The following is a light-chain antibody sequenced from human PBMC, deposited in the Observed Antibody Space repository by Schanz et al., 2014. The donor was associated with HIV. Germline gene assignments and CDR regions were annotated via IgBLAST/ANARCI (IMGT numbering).Light chain of an antibody. CDR1: QDINIY. V-gene: IGKV1-8*01. CDR3: QQYYDVPWT. CDR2: GAS. Sequence: AIRITQSPSSLSASTGDRVTITCRASQDINIYLAWYQQKPGRAPKLLIYGASTLESGVPSRFSGSGSGTDFTLTISSLQAEDVAIYYCQQYYDVPWTFGQGTKVEIK. J-gene: IGKJ1*01.